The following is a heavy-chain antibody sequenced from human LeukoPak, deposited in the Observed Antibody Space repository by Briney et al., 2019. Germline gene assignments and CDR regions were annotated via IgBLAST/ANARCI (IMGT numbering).Heavy chain of an antibody. D-gene: IGHD1-14*01. CDR2: IYYSGST. Sequence: SETLSLTCTVSGDSMSSHYWSWIRQPPGKGLEWIGYIYYSGSTEYNPSLKSRVTISVDTSKNQFSLKLSSATAADTAVYHCGRGGWYVDYWGRGTLVTVSS. J-gene: IGHJ4*02. V-gene: IGHV4-59*11. CDR3: GRGGWYVDY. CDR1: GDSMSSHY.